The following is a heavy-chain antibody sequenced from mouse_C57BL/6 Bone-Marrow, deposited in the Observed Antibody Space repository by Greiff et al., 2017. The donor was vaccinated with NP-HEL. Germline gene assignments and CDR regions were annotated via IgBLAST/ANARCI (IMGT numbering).Heavy chain of an antibody. D-gene: IGHD2-3*01. J-gene: IGHJ2*01. CDR3: ARDGDY. CDR2: IDPSDSYT. Sequence: VQLQQPGAELVRPGTSVKLSCKASGYTFTSYWMHWVKQRPGQGLEWIGVIDPSDSYTNYNQKFKGKATLTVDTSSSTAYMQLSSLTSEDSAVYYCARDGDYWGQGTTLTVSS. CDR1: GYTFTSYW. V-gene: IGHV1-59*01.